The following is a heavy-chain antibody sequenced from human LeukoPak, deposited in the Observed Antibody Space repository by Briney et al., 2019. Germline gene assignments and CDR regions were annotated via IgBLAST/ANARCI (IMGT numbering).Heavy chain of an antibody. V-gene: IGHV4-59*08. Sequence: PSETLSLTCTVSGGSISSYYWSWIRQPPGKGLVWFGYIYYSGSTNYNPPLQSRVTISVDTSKNQSSLTLSSVTAPDTAVYYCARHARGTGYFDYWGQGTLVTVSS. CDR3: ARHARGTGYFDY. D-gene: IGHD3/OR15-3a*01. CDR2: IYYSGST. J-gene: IGHJ4*02. CDR1: GGSISSYY.